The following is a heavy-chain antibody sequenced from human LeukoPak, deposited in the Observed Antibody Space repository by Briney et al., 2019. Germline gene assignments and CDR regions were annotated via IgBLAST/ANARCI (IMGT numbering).Heavy chain of an antibody. CDR3: ARDYYDSSGYYKNFDY. CDR2: IWYDGSNK. D-gene: IGHD3-22*01. J-gene: IGHJ4*02. Sequence: PGRSLRLSCAASGFTFSSYGMHWARQAPGKGLEWVAVIWYDGSNKYYADSVKGRFTISRDNSKNTLYLQMNSLRAEDTAVYYCARDYYDSSGYYKNFDYWGQGTLVTVSS. CDR1: GFTFSSYG. V-gene: IGHV3-33*01.